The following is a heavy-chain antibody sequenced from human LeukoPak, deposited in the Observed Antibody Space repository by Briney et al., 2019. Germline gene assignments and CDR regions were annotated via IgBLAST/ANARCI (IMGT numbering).Heavy chain of an antibody. CDR2: IYSGGST. Sequence: GGSLRLSCAASGFTFSSYAMSWVRQAPGKGLEWVSVIYSGGSTYYADSVKGRFTISRDNSKNTLYLQMNSLRAEDTAVYYCARDHSSTSSPYYYYYYYMDVWGKGTTVTVSS. D-gene: IGHD2-2*01. CDR3: ARDHSSTSSPYYYYYYYMDV. CDR1: GFTFSSYA. J-gene: IGHJ6*03. V-gene: IGHV3-66*02.